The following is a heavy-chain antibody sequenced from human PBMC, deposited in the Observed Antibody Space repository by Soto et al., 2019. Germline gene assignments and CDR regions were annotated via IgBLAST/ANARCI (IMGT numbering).Heavy chain of an antibody. D-gene: IGHD3-22*01. V-gene: IGHV4-59*01. CDR2: IYYGGST. CDR1: GVDINNYY. CDR3: ARDRAYYDSTGVYFDY. Sequence: QVQLQESGPGLVKPSETLSLTCTVSGVDINNYYWSWIRQSPGKGLEWIGYIYYGGSTNYKPSLESRVSMSIDTSKNQFSLKLSAVTAADTAVYYCARDRAYYDSTGVYFDYWGQGSLVTVSS. J-gene: IGHJ4*02.